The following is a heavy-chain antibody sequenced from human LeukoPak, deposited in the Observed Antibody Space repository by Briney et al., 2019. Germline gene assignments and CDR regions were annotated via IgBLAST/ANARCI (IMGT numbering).Heavy chain of an antibody. Sequence: GESLKISCKGSGYSFPNYWIGWVRQMPGKGLEWMGIIYPGDSDNIYSPSFQGQVSISAAKASSSAYLQWSSLKASDTAMYYCATSRPHYYDSSGNSQRAFDIWGQGTMVTVSS. CDR3: ATSRPHYYDSSGNSQRAFDI. CDR2: IYPGDSDN. D-gene: IGHD3-22*01. J-gene: IGHJ3*02. V-gene: IGHV5-51*01. CDR1: GYSFPNYW.